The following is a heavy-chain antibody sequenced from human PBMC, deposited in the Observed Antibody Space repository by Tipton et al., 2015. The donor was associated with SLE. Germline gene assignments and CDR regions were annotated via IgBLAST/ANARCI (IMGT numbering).Heavy chain of an antibody. V-gene: IGHV3-23*01. Sequence: GSLRLSCAASGFIFSSYSMNWVRQAPGKGLEWVSTISRSGGSSYYADSVKGRFTLSGDNSKNTLYLQMKSLRAEDTAVYYCAKDGQWLVRFYYYGMDVWGQGTTVTVSS. CDR1: GFIFSSYS. J-gene: IGHJ6*02. D-gene: IGHD6-19*01. CDR2: ISRSGGSS. CDR3: AKDGQWLVRFYYYGMDV.